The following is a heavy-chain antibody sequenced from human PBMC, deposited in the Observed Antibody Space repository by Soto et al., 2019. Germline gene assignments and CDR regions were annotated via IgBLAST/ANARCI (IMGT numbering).Heavy chain of an antibody. J-gene: IGHJ4*02. CDR3: ARHEYSSSNGDY. V-gene: IGHV5-51*01. D-gene: IGHD6-6*01. CDR2: IYPGDSDT. Sequence: ESLKLSCKASGYSFTSYWIVLVRQMPGKGLEWMGIIYPGDSDTRYSPSFQGQVTISADKSISTAYLQWSSLKASDTAIYYCARHEYSSSNGDYWGQGTLVTVSS. CDR1: GYSFTSYW.